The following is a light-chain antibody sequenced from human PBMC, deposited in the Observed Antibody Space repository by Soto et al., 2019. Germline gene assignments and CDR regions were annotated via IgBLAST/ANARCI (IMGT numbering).Light chain of an antibody. V-gene: IGKV1-39*01. J-gene: IGKJ5*01. Sequence: DIQMTQSPSSLSASVGDRVTITCRASQSISSYLNWYQQKPGKAPKLLIYAASSLQSGVPSRFSGSGSGADFTLTISSLQPEDFAVYFCQQYGNSPPGTFGQGTRLEIK. CDR3: QQYGNSPPGT. CDR2: AAS. CDR1: QSISSY.